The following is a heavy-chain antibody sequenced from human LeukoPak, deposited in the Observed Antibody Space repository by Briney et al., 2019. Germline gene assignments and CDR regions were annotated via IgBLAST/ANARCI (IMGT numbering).Heavy chain of an antibody. J-gene: IGHJ3*02. Sequence: ASVKVSCKASGYTFTSYGISWVRQAPGQGLEWMGWISAYNGNTNYAQKLQGRVTMTTDTSTSTAYMELSSLSSEDTAVYYCARGTPNSSSWYLDAFDIWGQGTMVTVSS. CDR1: GYTFTSYG. D-gene: IGHD6-13*01. CDR2: ISAYNGNT. CDR3: ARGTPNSSSWYLDAFDI. V-gene: IGHV1-18*01.